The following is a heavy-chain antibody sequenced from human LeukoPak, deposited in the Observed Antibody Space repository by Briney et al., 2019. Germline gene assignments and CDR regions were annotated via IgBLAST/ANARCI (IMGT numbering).Heavy chain of an antibody. CDR1: GFTFSSYA. CDR3: AKSPSLLTGYDYYYMDV. J-gene: IGHJ6*03. CDR2: ISGSGGST. Sequence: GGSLRLSCAASGFTFSSYAMSWVRQAPGKGLEWVSAISGSGGSTYYADSVKGRFTISRDNSKHTLYLQMNSLRAEDTAVYYCAKSPSLLTGYDYYYMDVWGKGTTVTVSS. V-gene: IGHV3-23*01. D-gene: IGHD3-9*01.